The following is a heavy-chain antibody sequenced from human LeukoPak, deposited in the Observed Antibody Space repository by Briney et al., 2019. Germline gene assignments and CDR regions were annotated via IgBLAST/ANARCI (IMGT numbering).Heavy chain of an antibody. CDR1: GYTFTSYA. J-gene: IGHJ6*03. CDR3: ARSRTIRQCRPVREGFYDMVV. CDR2: INAGNGNR. D-gene: IGHD1-26*01. Sequence: GASVKVSCKASGYTFTSYAMHWGRQAPGQRLEWMGWINAGNGNRKYSQEFQGRVTITRDTSASTAYMELSSLRSDDMAVYYCARSRTIRQCRPVREGFYDMVVWGKGTTVTISS. V-gene: IGHV1-3*03.